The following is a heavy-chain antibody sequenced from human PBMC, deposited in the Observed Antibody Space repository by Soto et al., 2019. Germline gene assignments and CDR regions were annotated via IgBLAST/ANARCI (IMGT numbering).Heavy chain of an antibody. CDR2: ITGTGGDT. CDR3: TKASADRHHMDV. CDR1: GFTFSHYS. V-gene: IGHV3-23*01. J-gene: IGHJ6*02. Sequence: GGSLRLSCAASGFTFSHYSMNWVRQAPGKGLEWVATITGTGGDTYYTGSVKGRFTISRDNSKNTLYLQMSSLRAEDTALYYCTKASADRHHMDVWGQGTTVTVSS.